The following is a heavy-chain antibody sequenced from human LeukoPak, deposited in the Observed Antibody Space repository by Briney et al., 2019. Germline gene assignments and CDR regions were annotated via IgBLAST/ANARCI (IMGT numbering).Heavy chain of an antibody. D-gene: IGHD6-19*01. CDR3: ARSGSSGWCFDY. J-gene: IGHJ4*02. CDR1: GFTFSSYG. Sequence: AGSLRLSCAASGFTFSSYGVHWVRQAPGKGLEWVAVISYDGSNRYYADSVKGRFTISRDNSKNTLYLQMNSLRAEDTAVYYCARSGSSGWCFDYWGQGTLVTVSS. CDR2: ISYDGSNR. V-gene: IGHV3-30*03.